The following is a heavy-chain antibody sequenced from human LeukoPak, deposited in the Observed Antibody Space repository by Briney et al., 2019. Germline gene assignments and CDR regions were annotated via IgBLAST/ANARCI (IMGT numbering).Heavy chain of an antibody. CDR3: AKDGGRYYYGSGSSDGFDY. V-gene: IGHV3-30*02. CDR2: IRYDGSNK. CDR1: GFTFSSYG. D-gene: IGHD3-10*01. Sequence: GGSLRLSCAASGFTFSSYGMHWVRQAPGKGLEWVAFIRYDGSNKYYADSVKGRFTISRDNSKNTLYLQMNSLRAEDTAVYYCAKDGGRYYYGSGSSDGFDYWGQGTLVTVSS. J-gene: IGHJ4*02.